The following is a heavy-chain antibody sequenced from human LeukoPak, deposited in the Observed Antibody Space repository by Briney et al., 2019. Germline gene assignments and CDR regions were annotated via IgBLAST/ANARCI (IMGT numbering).Heavy chain of an antibody. D-gene: IGHD1/OR15-1a*01. Sequence: PETLSLTCAVYGGSFSGYYWSWIRQPPGKGLEWIGEINHSGSTNYNPSLKSRVTISVDTSKNQFSLKLSSVTAADTAVYYCARGLEQRYFDYWGQGTLVTVSS. J-gene: IGHJ4*02. CDR1: GGSFSGYY. CDR3: ARGLEQRYFDY. CDR2: INHSGST. V-gene: IGHV4-34*01.